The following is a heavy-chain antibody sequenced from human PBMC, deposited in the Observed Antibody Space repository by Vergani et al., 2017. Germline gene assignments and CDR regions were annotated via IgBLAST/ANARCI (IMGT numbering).Heavy chain of an antibody. CDR1: GFTFSSYW. J-gene: IGHJ3*02. CDR3: ARVNCGGEYCSSTSCYSADAFDI. V-gene: IGHV3-74*01. Sequence: EVQLVESGGGLVQPGGSLRLSCAASGFTFSSYWMHWVRHAPGKGLVWVSRITSDGSSTSYADSVKGRFTISRDNAKNSLYMQMNSLRAEDTAVYYCARVNCGGEYCSSTSCYSADAFDIWGKGTMVTVSS. CDR2: ITSDGSST. D-gene: IGHD2-2*01.